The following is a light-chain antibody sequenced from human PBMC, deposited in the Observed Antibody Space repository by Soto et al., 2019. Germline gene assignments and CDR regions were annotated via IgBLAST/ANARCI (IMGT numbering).Light chain of an antibody. CDR2: AAT. CDR1: QSISIY. Sequence: DIQMTQSPSSLSASIGDRLTITCRASQSISIYLNWYQQKPGKAPRLLIYAATSLQSGVPSRFSGGGSGADFTLTVSSLQPEDFATYYCQQSYSIPHTFGQGTKVDIK. V-gene: IGKV1-39*01. CDR3: QQSYSIPHT. J-gene: IGKJ1*01.